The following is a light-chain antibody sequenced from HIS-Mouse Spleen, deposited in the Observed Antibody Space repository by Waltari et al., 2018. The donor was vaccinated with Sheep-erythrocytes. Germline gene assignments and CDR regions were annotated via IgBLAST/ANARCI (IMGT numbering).Light chain of an antibody. CDR3: CSYAGSYNHV. J-gene: IGLJ1*01. Sequence: QSALTQPRSVSGSPGQSVTISGTGTSSDVGGYNHGSWYQQHPGKAPKLMLFAVSKRPSGVPDRFSGSESGNTDSLTISGLQAEDEADYYCCSYAGSYNHVFATGTKVTVL. CDR2: AVS. V-gene: IGLV2-11*01. CDR1: SSDVGGYNH.